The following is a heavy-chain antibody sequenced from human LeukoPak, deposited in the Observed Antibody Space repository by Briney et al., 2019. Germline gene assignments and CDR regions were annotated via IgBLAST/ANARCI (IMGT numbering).Heavy chain of an antibody. CDR1: GFTFSSYA. Sequence: PGRSLRLSCASSGFTFSSYAMHWVRQAPGKGLEWVAVISYDGSNKYYAGSVKGRFTISRDNSKNTLYLQMNSLRAEVTAVYYCARAEGGMDVWGQGTTVTVSS. J-gene: IGHJ6*02. CDR3: ARAEGGMDV. CDR2: ISYDGSNK. V-gene: IGHV3-30-3*01.